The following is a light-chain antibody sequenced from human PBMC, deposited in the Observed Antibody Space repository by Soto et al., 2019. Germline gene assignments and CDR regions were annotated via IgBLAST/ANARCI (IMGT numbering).Light chain of an antibody. J-gene: IGLJ2*01. CDR3: SSYAGSNIL. V-gene: IGLV2-8*01. Sequence: QSALTQPPSASESPGQSVTISCTGTSSDVGNYNYVSWYQQHPGKAPKLLIYEVTKRPSGVPDRFSGSKSGNTASLTVSGLQAEDEAVYYCSSYAGSNILFGGGTKLTVL. CDR2: EVT. CDR1: SSDVGNYNY.